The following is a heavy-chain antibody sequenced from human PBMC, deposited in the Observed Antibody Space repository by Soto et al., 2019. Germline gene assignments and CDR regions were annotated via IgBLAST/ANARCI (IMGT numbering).Heavy chain of an antibody. CDR2: ISAYNGNT. J-gene: IGHJ6*03. CDR1: GYTFTSYG. Sequence: GASVKVSCKASGYTFTSYGISWVRQAPGQGLEWMGWISAYNGNTNYAQKLQGRVTMTTDTSTSTAYMELRSLRSDDTAVYYCAREGGTIFGVVNYYYMDVWGKGTTVTVSS. D-gene: IGHD3-3*01. V-gene: IGHV1-18*01. CDR3: AREGGTIFGVVNYYYMDV.